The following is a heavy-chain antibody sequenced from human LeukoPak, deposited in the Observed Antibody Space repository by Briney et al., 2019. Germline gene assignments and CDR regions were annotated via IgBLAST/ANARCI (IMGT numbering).Heavy chain of an antibody. CDR2: IYHSGST. J-gene: IGHJ4*02. D-gene: IGHD3-10*01. V-gene: IGHV4-38-2*02. Sequence: SETLSLTCTVSGYSISSGYYWGWIRQPPGKGLEWIGSIYHSGSTYYNPSLKSRVTISVDTSKNQFSLKVSSVTAADTAVYYCARYYYGSGSYYYFDSWGQGTLVTVSS. CDR3: ARYYYGSGSYYYFDS. CDR1: GYSISSGYY.